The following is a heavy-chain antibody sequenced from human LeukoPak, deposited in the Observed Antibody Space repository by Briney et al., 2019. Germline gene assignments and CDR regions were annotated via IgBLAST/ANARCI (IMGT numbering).Heavy chain of an antibody. Sequence: ASVKVSCKASGYTFTSYYMRWVRQAPGQGLEWMGIINPSGGSTSYAQKFQGRVTMTRDTSTSTVYVELSSLRSEDTAVYYCARDHQPYYYDSSGYSPDHYAFDIWGQGTMVTVSS. V-gene: IGHV1-46*01. CDR3: ARDHQPYYYDSSGYSPDHYAFDI. CDR1: GYTFTSYY. J-gene: IGHJ3*02. D-gene: IGHD3-22*01. CDR2: INPSGGST.